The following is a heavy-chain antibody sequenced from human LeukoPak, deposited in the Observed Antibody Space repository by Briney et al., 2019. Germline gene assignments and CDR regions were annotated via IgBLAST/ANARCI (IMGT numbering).Heavy chain of an antibody. Sequence: PGGSLRLSCAASGFTFSSYAMSWVRQAPGKGLEWVSGISGSGGDTYYSASVKGRFTVSRDNSQNTLYLQMNSLRAEDTAVYYCAKDWTSSPLYSDYWGQGTLVTVSS. CDR3: AKDWTSSPLYSDY. J-gene: IGHJ4*02. V-gene: IGHV3-23*01. CDR2: ISGSGGDT. CDR1: GFTFSSYA. D-gene: IGHD3-16*02.